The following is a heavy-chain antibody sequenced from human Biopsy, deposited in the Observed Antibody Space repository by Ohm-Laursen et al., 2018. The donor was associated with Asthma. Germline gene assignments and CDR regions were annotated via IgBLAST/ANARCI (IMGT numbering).Heavy chain of an antibody. V-gene: IGHV1-8*01. CDR2: MNSNSGNT. J-gene: IGHJ4*02. D-gene: IGHD2-15*01. CDR3: ARGMVSGLCSDGSCYHLDD. Sequence: ASVKVSCKVSGYTFTSDIDWLRQATGQGLEWMGWMNSNSGNTDYAQKFQGSATMTRDTSIRTAYMELSSLRSEDTAVYYCARGMVSGLCSDGSCYHLDDWGQGTLVTVSS. CDR1: GYTFTSD.